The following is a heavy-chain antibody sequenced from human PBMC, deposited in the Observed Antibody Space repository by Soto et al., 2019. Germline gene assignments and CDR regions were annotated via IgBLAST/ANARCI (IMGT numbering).Heavy chain of an antibody. CDR3: ARDLYDSSGPNQNDAFDI. CDR2: INPSGGST. CDR1: GYTFTSYY. Sequence: GASVKVSCKASGYTFTSYYIHWVRQAPGQGLEWMGIINPSGGSTSYAQKFQGRVTMTRDTSTSTVYMELSSLRSEDTAVYYCARDLYDSSGPNQNDAFDIWGQGTMVTVSS. V-gene: IGHV1-46*01. J-gene: IGHJ3*02. D-gene: IGHD3-22*01.